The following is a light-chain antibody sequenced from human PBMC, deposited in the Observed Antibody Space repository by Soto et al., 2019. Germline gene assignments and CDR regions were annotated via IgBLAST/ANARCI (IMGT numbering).Light chain of an antibody. V-gene: IGKV3-20*01. J-gene: IGKJ1*01. Sequence: EIVLTQSPGTLSLSPGERATLSCRASQSVSSRFLAWYQQKPGQAPKVLTYGASTRATGIPDRFSGSGSGTDFTLTISSLEPEDFAVYYCQQYESSRTFGQGTKVEMK. CDR2: GAS. CDR1: QSVSSRF. CDR3: QQYESSRT.